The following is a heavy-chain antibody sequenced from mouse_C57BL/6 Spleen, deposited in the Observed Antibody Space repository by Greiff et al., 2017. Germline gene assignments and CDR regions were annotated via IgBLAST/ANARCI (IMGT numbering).Heavy chain of an antibody. J-gene: IGHJ4*01. Sequence: VQLQQSGPGLVKPSQSLSLTCSVTGYSITSGYYWNWIRQFPGNKLEWMGYISYDGSNNYNPSLKNRISITRDTSKNQFFLKLNSVTTEDTATYYCARGNYYGSSYGAMDYWGQGTSVTVSS. CDR2: ISYDGSN. CDR3: ARGNYYGSSYGAMDY. CDR1: GYSITSGYY. D-gene: IGHD1-1*01. V-gene: IGHV3-6*01.